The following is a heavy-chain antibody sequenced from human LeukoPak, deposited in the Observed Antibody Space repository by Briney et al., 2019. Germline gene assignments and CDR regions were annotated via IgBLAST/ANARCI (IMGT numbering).Heavy chain of an antibody. CDR3: ATSYVGSFLDY. CDR2: ISDSGGST. J-gene: IGHJ4*02. D-gene: IGHD3-10*01. Sequence: GGSLRLSCAASGFTFRTSAMSWVRQAPGKGLEWVSGISDSGGSTYYADSVKGRFTISRDNSKNTLYLQMNSLRAEDTAVYYCATSYVGSFLDYWGQGTLVAVSS. V-gene: IGHV3-23*01. CDR1: GFTFRTSA.